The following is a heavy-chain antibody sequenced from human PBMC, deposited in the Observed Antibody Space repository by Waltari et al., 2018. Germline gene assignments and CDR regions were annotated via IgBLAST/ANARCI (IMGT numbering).Heavy chain of an antibody. V-gene: IGHV3-23*01. J-gene: IGHJ4*02. D-gene: IGHD3-10*01. Sequence: EVQLLESGGGLVQPGGSLRLSCAASGFTFSNYAMSWVRQAPGKGREWVSAIRGSGDNTFYVDSVKGRFTISRDNSKNTLYLQMNSLRAEDTAVYYCAKHLTLVRGIGPYFDYWGQGTLVTVSS. CDR1: GFTFSNYA. CDR2: IRGSGDNT. CDR3: AKHLTLVRGIGPYFDY.